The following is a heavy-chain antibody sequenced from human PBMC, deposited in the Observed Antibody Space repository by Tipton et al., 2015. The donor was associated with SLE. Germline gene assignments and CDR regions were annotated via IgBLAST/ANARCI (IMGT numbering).Heavy chain of an antibody. CDR3: AKDHPLATVNYYFDY. CDR2: IWYDGSKK. CDR1: GFTFSSYG. Sequence: SLRLSCAASGFTFSSYGMHWVRQAPGKGLEWVAVIWYDGSKKYYADSVMGRFTISRDNSKNTLYLQMNSLRAEDTAVYYCAKDHPLATVNYYFDYWGQGTLVTVSS. D-gene: IGHD4-17*01. J-gene: IGHJ4*02. V-gene: IGHV3-30*18.